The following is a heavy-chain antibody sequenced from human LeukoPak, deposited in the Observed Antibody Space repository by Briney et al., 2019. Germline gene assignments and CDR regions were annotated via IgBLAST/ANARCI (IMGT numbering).Heavy chain of an antibody. CDR3: ARQERFGSSWYVNYYYYMDV. V-gene: IGHV4-34*01. J-gene: IGHJ6*03. CDR2: INHSGST. D-gene: IGHD6-13*01. Sequence: SETLSLTCAVYGGSFSGYYWSWIRQPPGKGLEWIGEINHSGSTNYNPSLKSRVTISVDTSKNQFSLKLSSVTAADTAVYYCARQERFGSSWYVNYYYYMDVWGKGTTVTISS. CDR1: GGSFSGYY.